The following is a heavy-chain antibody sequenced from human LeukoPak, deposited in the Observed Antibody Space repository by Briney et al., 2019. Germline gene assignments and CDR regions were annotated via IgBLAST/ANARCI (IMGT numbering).Heavy chain of an antibody. CDR3: ARDSSWSFDY. V-gene: IGHV2-70*04. CDR1: GFSLSTGGMR. D-gene: IGHD6-13*01. J-gene: IGHJ4*02. Sequence: SGPALVKPTQTLTLTCTFSGFSLSTGGMRVSWIRQPPGKALEWLARIDWDDDEFYSTSLKTRLTISKDTSKNQVVLTMTNMDPVDTATYYCARDSSWSFDYWGREPWSPSPQ. CDR2: IDWDDDE.